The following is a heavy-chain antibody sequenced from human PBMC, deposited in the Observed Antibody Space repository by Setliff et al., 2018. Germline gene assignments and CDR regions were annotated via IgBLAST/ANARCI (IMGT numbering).Heavy chain of an antibody. V-gene: IGHV4-39*01. D-gene: IGHD1-26*01. CDR2: IYYTGDT. J-gene: IGHJ4*02. CDR3: ARLGATVKRGYFDF. CDR1: NGSISISDFY. Sequence: SETLSLTCTVSNGSISISDFYWGWIRQSPGKGLEWIGSIYYTGDTWYKQSLEGRVTISVDTSKNQFSLGLTSVTAADTAVYYCARLGATVKRGYFDFWGQGTLVTVSS.